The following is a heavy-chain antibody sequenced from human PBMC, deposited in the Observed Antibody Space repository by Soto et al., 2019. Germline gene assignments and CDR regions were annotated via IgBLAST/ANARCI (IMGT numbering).Heavy chain of an antibody. CDR2: TYYRSKWYN. CDR1: GDSVSSNSAA. D-gene: IGHD2-2*01. J-gene: IGHJ6*02. CDR3: ARGLYCSSTSCYPGDYYYVMDV. V-gene: IGHV6-1*01. Sequence: PSQTLSLTCAISGDSVSSNSAAWNWIRQSPSRGLEWLGRTYYRSKWYNDYAVSVKSRITINPDTSKNQFSLQLNSVTPEDTAVYYCARGLYCSSTSCYPGDYYYVMDVRGQRTTVTVS.